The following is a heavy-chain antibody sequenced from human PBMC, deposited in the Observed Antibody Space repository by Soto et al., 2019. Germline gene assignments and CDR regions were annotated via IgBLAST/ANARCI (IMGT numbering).Heavy chain of an antibody. V-gene: IGHV2-5*01. J-gene: IGHJ6*02. CDR1: GFSLSTSGVG. CDR3: AHSNYDFWSGYYNHYYYYGMDV. D-gene: IGHD3-3*01. Sequence: QITLKESGPTLVKPTQTLTLTCTFSGFSLSTSGVGVGWIRQPPGKALEWLALIYWNDDKRYSPSLKSRLTITKDTSKNQVVLTMTNMDPVDTATYYCAHSNYDFWSGYYNHYYYYGMDVWGQGTTVTVYS. CDR2: IYWNDDK.